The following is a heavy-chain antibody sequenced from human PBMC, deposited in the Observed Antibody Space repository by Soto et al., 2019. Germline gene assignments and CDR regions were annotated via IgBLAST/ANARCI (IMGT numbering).Heavy chain of an antibody. J-gene: IGHJ5*02. CDR3: AKDPVEFDP. Sequence: GGSLRLSCAASGFTFSSYGMHWVRQAPGKGLEWVAVISYDGSNKYYADSVKGRFTISRDNSKNTLYLQMNSPRAEDTAVYYCAKDPVEFDPWGQGTLVTVSS. CDR1: GFTFSSYG. V-gene: IGHV3-30*18. CDR2: ISYDGSNK.